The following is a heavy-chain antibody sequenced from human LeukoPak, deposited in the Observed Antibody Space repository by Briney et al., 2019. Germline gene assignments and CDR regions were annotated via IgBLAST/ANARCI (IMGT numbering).Heavy chain of an antibody. J-gene: IGHJ5*02. CDR3: ARGDLGRDPPFDP. D-gene: IGHD3-16*01. CDR2: IYSGGST. CDR1: GFTVSSNY. Sequence: GGSLRLSCAASGFTVSSNYMSWVRQAPGKGLEWVSVIYSGGSTYYENAVTGRFTTSRGSSTNTLYYLMNSLIAEEAAVYYCARGDLGRDPPFDPWGQGTLVTVSS. V-gene: IGHV3-53*01.